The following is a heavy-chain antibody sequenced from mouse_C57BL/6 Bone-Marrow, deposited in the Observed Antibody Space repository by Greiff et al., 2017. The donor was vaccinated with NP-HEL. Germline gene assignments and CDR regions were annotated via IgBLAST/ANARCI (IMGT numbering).Heavy chain of an antibody. CDR1: GYSFTGYF. D-gene: IGHD2-1*01. V-gene: IGHV1-20*01. CDR2: INPYNGDT. Sequence: VHVKQSGPELVKPGDSVKISCKASGYSFTGYFMNWVMQSHGKSLEWIGRINPYNGDTFYNQKFKGKATLTVDKSSSTAHMELRSLTSEDSAVYYCARYGNPFYWYFDVWGTGTTVTVSS. J-gene: IGHJ1*03. CDR3: ARYGNPFYWYFDV.